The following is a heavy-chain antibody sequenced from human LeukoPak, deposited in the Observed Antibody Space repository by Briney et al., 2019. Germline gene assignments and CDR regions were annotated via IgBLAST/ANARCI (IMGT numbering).Heavy chain of an antibody. D-gene: IGHD4/OR15-4a*01. CDR3: ASPTMGAFDP. Sequence: SETLSLTCTVSGGSITSSSYYWGWIRQPPGKWLEWIGSIYDSGSTYSNPSLMRRVTISVDKSKNQFSLKLSSVTAADTAVYYWASPTMGAFDPWGQGPLVTVSS. J-gene: IGHJ5*02. CDR2: IYDSGST. CDR1: GGSITSSSYY. V-gene: IGHV4-39*01.